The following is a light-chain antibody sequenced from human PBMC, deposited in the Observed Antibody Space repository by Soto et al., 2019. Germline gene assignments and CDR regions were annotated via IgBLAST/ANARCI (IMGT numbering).Light chain of an antibody. J-gene: IGKJ4*01. Sequence: LHQYPSHLYWHPGENATHSCRASLSVSSPVVPWYQQTPGLAPRLLIYGASSRATGIPDRFSGSGSGTDFTLTISRLEPEDFAVYYCQQYGSSSSTFGGGTKVDIK. CDR1: LSVSSPV. CDR2: GAS. V-gene: IGKV3-20*01. CDR3: QQYGSSSST.